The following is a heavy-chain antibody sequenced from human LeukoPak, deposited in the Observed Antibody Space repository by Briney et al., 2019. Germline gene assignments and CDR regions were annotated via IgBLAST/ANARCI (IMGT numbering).Heavy chain of an antibody. CDR1: GGSISSYY. Sequence: SETLSLTCTVSGGSISSYYWSWIRQPPRKGLEWIGDIYYSGSTNYNPSLKSRVTISGDTSKKQFSLKLSSVTAADTAVYYCARAPHSYDSATYSVQQYFDLWGRGTLVTVSS. V-gene: IGHV4-59*08. D-gene: IGHD3-22*01. J-gene: IGHJ2*01. CDR3: ARAPHSYDSATYSVQQYFDL. CDR2: IYYSGST.